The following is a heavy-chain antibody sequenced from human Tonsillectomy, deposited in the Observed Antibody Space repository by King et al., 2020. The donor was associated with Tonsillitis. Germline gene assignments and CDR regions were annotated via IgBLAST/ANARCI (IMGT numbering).Heavy chain of an antibody. D-gene: IGHD2-2*01. CDR1: GFTFSSYG. CDR3: ARVEYQLPLRVDY. J-gene: IGHJ4*02. CDR2: IWYDGSHK. V-gene: IGHV3-33*01. Sequence: VQLVESGGGVVQPGRSLRLSCAASGFTFSSYGMHWVRQAPGKGLEWVADIWYDGSHKHYADSVKVRFTISRDNSKNSLYLQMNSLRAEDTAVYFCARVEYQLPLRVDYWGQGTLVTVSS.